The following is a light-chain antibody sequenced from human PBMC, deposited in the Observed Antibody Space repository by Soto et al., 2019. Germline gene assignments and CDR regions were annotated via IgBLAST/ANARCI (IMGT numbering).Light chain of an antibody. J-gene: IGKJ5*01. CDR2: LVS. Sequence: EIVLSQSPLSLPVTPGEPASSSFRSSQSLLHSSGYNYVDWYLQKPGQSPQLLIYLVSNRASGVPERFSGSGSGTDFTLKISRVEAEDVGHYYCMQALQTPLTFGQGTRLEIK. CDR1: QSLLHSSGYNY. V-gene: IGKV2-28*01. CDR3: MQALQTPLT.